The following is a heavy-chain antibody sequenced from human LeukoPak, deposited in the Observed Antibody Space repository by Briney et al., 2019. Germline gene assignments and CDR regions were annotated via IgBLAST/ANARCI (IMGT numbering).Heavy chain of an antibody. CDR1: GGSISSYY. J-gene: IGHJ4*02. V-gene: IGHV4-59*01. Sequence: SETLSLTCTVSGGSISSYYWSWIRQPPGKGLEWIGYMYYSGSTNYNPSLKSRVTMSVDTSKNQISLKVSSVTAADTAVYYCARHSTVTRLDYWGQGTLVTVSS. CDR2: MYYSGST. D-gene: IGHD4-17*01. CDR3: ARHSTVTRLDY.